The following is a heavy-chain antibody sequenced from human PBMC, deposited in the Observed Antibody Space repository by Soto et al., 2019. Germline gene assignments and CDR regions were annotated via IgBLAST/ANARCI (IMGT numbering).Heavy chain of an antibody. Sequence: PGGSLRLSCAASGFNFSNHWMHWVRQRPAEGLVWVSRITSDGKSKAYAESVKGRFAISGDNAKNTLYLQMNGLTAEDTAVYYCARESGDWPLNWFDPWGQGTLVTVSS. CDR2: ITSDGKSK. CDR1: GFNFSNHW. D-gene: IGHD2-21*02. CDR3: ARESGDWPLNWFDP. V-gene: IGHV3-74*01. J-gene: IGHJ5*02.